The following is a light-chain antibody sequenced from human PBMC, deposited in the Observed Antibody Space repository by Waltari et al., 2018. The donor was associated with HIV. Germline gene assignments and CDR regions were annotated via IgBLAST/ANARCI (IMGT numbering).Light chain of an antibody. V-gene: IGLV1-47*01. CDR2: RKN. Sequence: QSVLTQPPSASGTPAQRVPLSCSVSRSTIGSTSVSCYQQLPATTPKRLIYRKNQRPSGVPDRFSGSKSGNSASLAISGLRSEDEADYYCAAWDASLSGNWVFGGGTKLTVL. CDR3: AAWDASLSGNWV. J-gene: IGLJ3*02. CDR1: RSTIGSTS.